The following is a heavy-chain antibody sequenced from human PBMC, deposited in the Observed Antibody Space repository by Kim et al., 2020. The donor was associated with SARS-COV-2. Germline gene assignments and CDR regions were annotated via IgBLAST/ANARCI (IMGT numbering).Heavy chain of an antibody. CDR1: GGSFSGYY. D-gene: IGHD6-6*01. CDR2: INHSGST. CDR3: ARGRQLPDY. J-gene: IGHJ4*02. V-gene: IGHV4-34*01. Sequence: SETLSLTCAVYGGSFSGYYWSWIRQPPGKGLEWIGEINHSGSTNYNPSLKSRVTISVDTSKNQFSLKLSSVTAADTAVYYCARGRQLPDYWGQGTLVTVSS.